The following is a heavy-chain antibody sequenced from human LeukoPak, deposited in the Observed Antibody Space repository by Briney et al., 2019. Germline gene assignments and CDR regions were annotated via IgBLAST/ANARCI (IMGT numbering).Heavy chain of an antibody. J-gene: IGHJ6*02. V-gene: IGHV3-7*01. CDR2: MNEDGSEK. CDR1: GFTFSKSW. Sequence: GGSLRLSCAASGFTFSKSWMSWVRQAPGKGLDWVANMNEDGSEKDYVDSVKGRFTISRDNARKSLYLQMSSLRAEDTAVYYCATYSHWVAGDVWGQGTTVTVSS. CDR3: ATYSHWVAGDV. D-gene: IGHD3-16*01.